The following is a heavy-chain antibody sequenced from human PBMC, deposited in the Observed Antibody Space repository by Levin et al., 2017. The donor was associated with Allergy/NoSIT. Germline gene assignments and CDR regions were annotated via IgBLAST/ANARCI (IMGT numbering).Heavy chain of an antibody. J-gene: IGHJ4*02. Sequence: GESLKISCKGSGYSFTDYWIGWVRQMPGKGLEWMGIIYPGDSDTRYSPSFQGQVTISADKSITTAYLQWSSLKASDTAIYYCARSWRCSSTSCYPNYWGQGTLVTVSS. CDR3: ARSWRCSSTSCYPNY. V-gene: IGHV5-51*01. D-gene: IGHD2-2*01. CDR1: GYSFTDYW. CDR2: IYPGDSDT.